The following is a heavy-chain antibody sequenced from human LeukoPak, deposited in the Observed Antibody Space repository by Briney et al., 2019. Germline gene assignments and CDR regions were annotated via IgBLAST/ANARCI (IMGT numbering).Heavy chain of an antibody. CDR1: GYTFTSYD. CDR2: MDPNSGNT. V-gene: IGHV1-8*01. Sequence: ASVKVSCKASGYTFTSYDINWVRQATGQGHEWMGWMDPNSGNTGYAQKFQGRVTMTRNTSISTAYMELSSLRSEHTAVYYCAGASPPLSSSGMHYSYYYGMDVWGQGTTVTVSS. J-gene: IGHJ6*02. CDR3: AGASPPLSSSGMHYSYYYGMDV. D-gene: IGHD3-10*01.